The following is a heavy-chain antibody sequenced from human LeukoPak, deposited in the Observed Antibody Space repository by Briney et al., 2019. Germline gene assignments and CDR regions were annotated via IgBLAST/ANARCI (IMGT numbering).Heavy chain of an antibody. CDR3: VKSSSSSRRYYFDY. CDR1: GFTFSNYV. D-gene: IGHD6-6*01. V-gene: IGHV3-23*01. J-gene: IGHJ4*02. CDR2: ISGSSDST. Sequence: GGSLRLSCAISGFTFSNYVMSWVRQAPGKGLEWVSAISGSSDSTYDADSVKGRFTISRDNSKNTLYLQMNSLRAEDTAVYYCVKSSSSSRRYYFDYWGQGTLVNVFS.